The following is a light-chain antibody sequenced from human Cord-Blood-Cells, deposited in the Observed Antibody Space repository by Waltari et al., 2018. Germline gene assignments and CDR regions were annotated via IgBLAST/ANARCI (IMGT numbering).Light chain of an antibody. J-gene: IGKJ2*01. CDR1: QSISSW. V-gene: IGKV1-5*01. CDR2: EAS. CDR3: QQYNSYMYT. Sequence: DIQMTQPPSTWSASVEEIITITCRASQSISSWMACYQQKPGKATQLLIYEASSLESGVPSRCSGSGSGKEFSLTISRLQPDDFATYYCQQYNSYMYTFGQGTKLEIK.